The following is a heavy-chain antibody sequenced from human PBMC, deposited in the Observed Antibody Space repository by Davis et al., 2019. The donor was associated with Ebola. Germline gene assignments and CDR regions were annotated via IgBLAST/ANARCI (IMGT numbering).Heavy chain of an antibody. J-gene: IGHJ5*01. V-gene: IGHV4-34*01. Sequence: SETLSLTCAVYGGSFSGYYWSWIRQPPGKGLEWIGEINHSGSTNYNPSLRSRDTISVDTSKNQFSLKLSSVTAADTAVYYCARGRWFDYWGQGTLVTVSS. CDR2: INHSGST. CDR3: ARGRWFDY. CDR1: GGSFSGYY.